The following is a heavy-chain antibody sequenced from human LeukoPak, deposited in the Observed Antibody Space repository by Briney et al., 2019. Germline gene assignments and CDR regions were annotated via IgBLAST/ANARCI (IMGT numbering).Heavy chain of an antibody. D-gene: IGHD6-6*01. CDR2: INQDGGVK. CDR1: GFTFSNYW. Sequence: GGSLRLSCAASGFTFSNYWMSWVRQAPGRGLEWVANINQDGGVKYYVDSVKGRFTISRDNAKNSQYLQMNSLRVEDTAVYYCARIGYSSSSLDYWGQGTLVTVSS. V-gene: IGHV3-7*01. J-gene: IGHJ4*02. CDR3: ARIGYSSSSLDY.